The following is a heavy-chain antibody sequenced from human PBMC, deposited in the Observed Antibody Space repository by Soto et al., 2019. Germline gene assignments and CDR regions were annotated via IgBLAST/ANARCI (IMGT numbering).Heavy chain of an antibody. V-gene: IGHV3-73*01. D-gene: IGHD2-15*01. CDR1: GFTFSGSA. CDR3: TRPSFVVRGAFDI. CDR2: IRSKANSYAT. Sequence: GGSLRLSCAASGFTFSGSAMHWVRQASGKGLEWVGRIRSKANSYATAYAASVKGRFTISRDDSKNTAYLQMNSLKTEDTAVYYCTRPSFVVRGAFDIWGQGTMVTVSS. J-gene: IGHJ3*02.